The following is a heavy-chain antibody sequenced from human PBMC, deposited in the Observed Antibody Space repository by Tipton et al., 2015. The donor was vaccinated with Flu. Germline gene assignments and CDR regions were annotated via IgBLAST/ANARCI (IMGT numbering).Heavy chain of an antibody. V-gene: IGHV4-61*02. Sequence: TLSLTCTVSGGSVSSGRYYWSWLRQTAGKGLEWIGRIYTTGDTNYNPSLEGRVTISVDTSKKQFSLKLKSMTAADTAGYYCAREFLVFGELSTAYYFDSWGQGTLVTVSS. CDR2: IYTTGDT. CDR1: GGSVSSGRYY. J-gene: IGHJ4*02. D-gene: IGHD3-16*01. CDR3: AREFLVFGELSTAYYFDS.